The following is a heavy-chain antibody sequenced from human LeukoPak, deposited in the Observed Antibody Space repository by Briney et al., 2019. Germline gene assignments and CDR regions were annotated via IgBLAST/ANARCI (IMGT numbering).Heavy chain of an antibody. Sequence: GGSLRLSFAASGFTFSSYSMNWVRQAPGRGLEWVSYISSSSSTVYYADSVKGRFTISRDNAKNSLYLQMNSLRAEDTAVYYCARDVSERGYCSSTSWPEKDYMDVWGKGTTVTVSS. CDR1: GFTFSSYS. D-gene: IGHD2-2*03. J-gene: IGHJ6*03. CDR2: ISSSSSTV. V-gene: IGHV3-48*01. CDR3: ARDVSERGYCSSTSWPEKDYMDV.